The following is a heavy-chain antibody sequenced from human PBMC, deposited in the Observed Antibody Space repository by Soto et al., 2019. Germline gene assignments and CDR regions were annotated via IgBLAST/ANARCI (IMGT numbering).Heavy chain of an antibody. J-gene: IGHJ1*01. V-gene: IGHV3-74*01. CDR3: ARENGRTWDN. CDR2: VDSDGRST. D-gene: IGHD1-26*01. Sequence: GSLRLSCAASGFNFINYWMHWVRQAPGKGLVWVSRVDSDGRSTIYADSVKGRFTICRDNAKNTLYLQMNSMRVEDTAVYFCARENGRTWDNWGKGILVTVSS. CDR1: GFNFINYW.